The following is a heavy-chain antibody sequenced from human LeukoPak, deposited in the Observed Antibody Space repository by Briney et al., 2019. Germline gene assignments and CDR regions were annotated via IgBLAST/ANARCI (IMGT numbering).Heavy chain of an antibody. D-gene: IGHD2-15*01. V-gene: IGHV3-48*02. CDR2: ITSSSSTI. J-gene: IGHJ6*02. Sequence: PGGSLRLSCAVSGFTFSSNSMNWVRQAPGKGVEWVSYITSSSSTIYYADSVKGRFTISRDNAKNSLYLQMNSLRDEDTAVYYCARVGRSLYGMDVWGQGTTVTVSS. CDR3: ARVGRSLYGMDV. CDR1: GFTFSSNS.